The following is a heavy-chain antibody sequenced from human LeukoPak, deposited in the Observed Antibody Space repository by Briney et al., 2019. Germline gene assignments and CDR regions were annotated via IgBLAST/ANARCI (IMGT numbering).Heavy chain of an antibody. Sequence: SETLSLTCAVYGGPFSGYYWSWIRQPPGKGLEWIGEINHSGSTNYNPSLKSRVTISVDTSKNQFSLKLSSVTAADTAVYYCARANGSGSYSARGDLIDYWGQGTLVTVSS. D-gene: IGHD3-10*01. V-gene: IGHV4-34*01. CDR1: GGPFSGYY. J-gene: IGHJ4*02. CDR3: ARANGSGSYSARGDLIDY. CDR2: INHSGST.